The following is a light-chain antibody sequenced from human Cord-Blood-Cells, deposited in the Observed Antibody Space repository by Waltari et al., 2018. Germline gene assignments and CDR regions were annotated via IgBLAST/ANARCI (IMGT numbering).Light chain of an antibody. CDR3: SSYTSSSTYV. CDR1: SSDVGGSNY. J-gene: IGLJ1*01. V-gene: IGLV2-14*01. CDR2: EVS. Sequence: QSALTQPASVSGSPGQSITIPCTGTSSDVGGSNYVSWYQQHPGQAPKLMIYEVSNRPSGVSNRFSGSKSGNTASLTISGLQAEDEADYYCSSYTSSSTYVFGTGTKVTVL.